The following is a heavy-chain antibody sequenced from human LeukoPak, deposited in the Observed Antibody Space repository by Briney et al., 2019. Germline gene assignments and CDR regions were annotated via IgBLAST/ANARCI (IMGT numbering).Heavy chain of an antibody. CDR2: IYPGDSDT. J-gene: IGHJ4*02. CDR3: ARRYRGGEMATIGFDY. CDR1: GYSFTNYW. V-gene: IGHV5-51*01. D-gene: IGHD5-24*01. Sequence: GESLKISCKGSGYSFTNYWIGWVRQLPGKGLEWMGMIYPGDSDTRYSPSFQGQVTISADKSISTAYLQWSSLKASDTAMYYCARRYRGGEMATIGFDYWGQGTLVTVSS.